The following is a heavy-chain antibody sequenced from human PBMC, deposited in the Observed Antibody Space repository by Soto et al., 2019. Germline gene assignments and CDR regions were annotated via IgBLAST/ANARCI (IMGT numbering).Heavy chain of an antibody. D-gene: IGHD6-19*01. CDR2: ISAYNGNT. CDR3: ARDRGVAPPVAGNTHYYYYMDV. CDR1: GYSFTNYG. V-gene: IGHV1-18*01. J-gene: IGHJ6*03. Sequence: QDQLVQSGVEVKKPGASVKVSCKASGYSFTNYGITWVRQAPGQVYDWQGWISAYNGNTNYAQKFQGRGTLTTAASTSTGYLELRRLRSGDTAVYYCARDRGVAPPVAGNTHYYYYMDVWGKGTTVTLSS.